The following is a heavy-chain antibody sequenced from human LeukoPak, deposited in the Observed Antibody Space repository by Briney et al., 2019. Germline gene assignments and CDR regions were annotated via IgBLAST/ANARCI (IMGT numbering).Heavy chain of an antibody. CDR2: IYYSGGT. J-gene: IGHJ4*02. V-gene: IGHV4-59*01. CDR3: ARVKDGYKGYYFDY. Sequence: PSETLSLTCTVSGGSISSYYWSWIRQPPGKGLEWIGYIYYSGGTNYNPSLKSRVTISVDTSKNQFSLKLSSVTAADTAVYYCARVKDGYKGYYFDYWGQGTLVTVSS. D-gene: IGHD5-24*01. CDR1: GGSISSYY.